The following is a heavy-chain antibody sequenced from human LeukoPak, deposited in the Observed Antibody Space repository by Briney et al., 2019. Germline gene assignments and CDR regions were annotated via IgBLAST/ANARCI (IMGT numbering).Heavy chain of an antibody. V-gene: IGHV3-48*01. CDR2: ISSSRST. J-gene: IGHJ3*02. CDR3: ARAKFDSSRYYYRGFDI. Sequence: GGSLRLSCAASGFPFSSYSMNWVRQAPGEGLEWVSYISSSRSTSYADSVKGRFTISRDNAKKSLYLQMNSLRAEDTAVYYCARAKFDSSRYYYRGFDIWGQGTMVTVSS. CDR1: GFPFSSYS. D-gene: IGHD3-22*01.